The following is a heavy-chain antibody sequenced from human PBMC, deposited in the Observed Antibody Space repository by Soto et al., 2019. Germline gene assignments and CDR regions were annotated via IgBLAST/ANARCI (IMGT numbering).Heavy chain of an antibody. D-gene: IGHD5-12*01. Sequence: ETLSLTCAVSGGSISSYYWSWIRQPPGKGLEWIGYIYYSGSTNYNPSLKSRVTISVDTSKNQFSLKLSSVTAADTAVYYCARALRGVYDPNNEGHDAFDIWGQGTMVTVSS. CDR2: IYYSGST. CDR1: GGSISSYY. V-gene: IGHV4-59*01. CDR3: ARALRGVYDPNNEGHDAFDI. J-gene: IGHJ3*02.